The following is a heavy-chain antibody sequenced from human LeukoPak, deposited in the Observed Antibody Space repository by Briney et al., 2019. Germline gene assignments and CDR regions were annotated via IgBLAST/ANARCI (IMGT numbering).Heavy chain of an antibody. D-gene: IGHD3-22*01. CDR2: IFYSGST. J-gene: IGHJ4*02. CDR1: GGSINSYF. CDR3: ARQHSSAYYYFDY. V-gene: IGHV4-59*08. Sequence: SETLSLTCTVSGGSINSYFWSWMRQPPGKGLEWIGYIFYSGSTNYNPSLKSRVTISVDTSKNQFSLKLSSVTAADTAIYYCARQHSSAYYYFDYWGQGTLVTVSS.